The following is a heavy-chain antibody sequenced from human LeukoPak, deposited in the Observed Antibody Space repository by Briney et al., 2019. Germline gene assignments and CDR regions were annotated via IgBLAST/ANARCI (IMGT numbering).Heavy chain of an antibody. CDR1: GYTFTGYY. Sequence: ASVKVSCKASGYTFTGYYMHWVRQAPGQGLEWMGWIDPNSGGTNYAQKFQGRVTMTRDTSISTAYMELSRLRSEDTAVYYCAGFSGAYYYYYMDVWGKGTTVTVSS. CDR2: IDPNSGGT. CDR3: AGFSGAYYYYYMDV. V-gene: IGHV1-2*02. J-gene: IGHJ6*03. D-gene: IGHD3-10*01.